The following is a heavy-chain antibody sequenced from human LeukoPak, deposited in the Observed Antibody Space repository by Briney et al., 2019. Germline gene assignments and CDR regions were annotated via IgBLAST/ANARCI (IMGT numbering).Heavy chain of an antibody. CDR1: GGSIGSGGYY. CDR3: AGAHYCSGGSCYSGMFDY. V-gene: IGHV4-31*03. J-gene: IGHJ4*02. CDR2: IYNSGGT. Sequence: SETLSLTCTVSGGSIGSGGYYWSWIRQHPGKGLEWIGYIYNSGGTEYNPSLKSRVTISVDTSKNQFSLKLSSVTAADTAVYYCAGAHYCSGGSCYSGMFDYWGQGTLVTVSS. D-gene: IGHD2-15*01.